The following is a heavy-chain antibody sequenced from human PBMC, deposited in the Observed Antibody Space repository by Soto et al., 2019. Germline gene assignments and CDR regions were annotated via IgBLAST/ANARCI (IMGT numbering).Heavy chain of an antibody. CDR3: ARDDCSGGSCYSGGWFDP. CDR1: GGTFSSYA. Sequence: QVQLVQSGAEVKKPGSSVKVSCKASGGTFSSYAISWVRQAPGQGLEWMGGIIPIFGTANYAQKFQGRVTITADESTSTAYMELSSLRSEDTAVYYCARDDCSGGSCYSGGWFDPWGQGPLVTVCS. CDR2: IIPIFGTA. J-gene: IGHJ5*02. V-gene: IGHV1-69*01. D-gene: IGHD2-15*01.